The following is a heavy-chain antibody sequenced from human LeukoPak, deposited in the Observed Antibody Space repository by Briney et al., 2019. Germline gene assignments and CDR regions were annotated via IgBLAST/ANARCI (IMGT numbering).Heavy chain of an antibody. CDR3: ARVDGSSGPLSY. J-gene: IGHJ4*02. V-gene: IGHV3-53*01. CDR1: WFTVSSNY. Sequence: GGSLRLSCAASWFTVSSNYMSWVRQAPGKGLGWVSVIYSGGSTYYADSVKGRFTISKANTKNTLYLQNNVTGAEDASVYYCARVDGSSGPLSYWGQGTLVTVSS. CDR2: IYSGGST. D-gene: IGHD3-22*01.